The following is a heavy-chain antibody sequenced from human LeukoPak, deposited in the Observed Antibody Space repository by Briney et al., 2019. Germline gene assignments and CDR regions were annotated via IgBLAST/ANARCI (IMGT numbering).Heavy chain of an antibody. D-gene: IGHD6-6*01. CDR3: AREGEYSSSPHNWFDP. J-gene: IGHJ5*02. CDR1: GYIFTNYW. Sequence: GESLTLSCKGSGYIFTNYWIGWVRQMPGKGLEWMGIIYPGDSDTKYSPSFQGQVTISADKSINTAYLQWSSLKASDTAMYYCAREGEYSSSPHNWFDPWGQGTLVTVSS. V-gene: IGHV5-51*03. CDR2: IYPGDSDT.